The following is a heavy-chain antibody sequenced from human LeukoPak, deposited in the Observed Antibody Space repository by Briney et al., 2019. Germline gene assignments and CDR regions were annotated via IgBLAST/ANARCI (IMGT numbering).Heavy chain of an antibody. Sequence: KSSETLSLTCTVSGGSISSSSYYWGWIRQPPGKGLEWIGSIYYSGSTYYNPSLKSRVTMSVDTSKNQFSLKLSSVTAADTAVYYCARFYDSSGYYYETGPPGDYWGQGTLVTVSS. D-gene: IGHD3-22*01. CDR1: GGSISSSSYY. V-gene: IGHV4-39*01. CDR3: ARFYDSSGYYYETGPPGDY. J-gene: IGHJ4*02. CDR2: IYYSGST.